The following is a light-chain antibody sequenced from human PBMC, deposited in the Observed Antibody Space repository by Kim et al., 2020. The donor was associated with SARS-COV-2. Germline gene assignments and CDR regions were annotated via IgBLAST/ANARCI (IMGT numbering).Light chain of an antibody. CDR1: QGIRNY. V-gene: IGKV1-27*01. Sequence: DIQMTQSPSSLSASVGDRVTITCRASQGIRNYLVWYQQKPGRVPKLLIYAASTLESGVPSRFSGSGSGTDFTLTISSLQPEDVATYYCQNYNSAPLTFGGGTKVDIK. CDR2: AAS. CDR3: QNYNSAPLT. J-gene: IGKJ4*01.